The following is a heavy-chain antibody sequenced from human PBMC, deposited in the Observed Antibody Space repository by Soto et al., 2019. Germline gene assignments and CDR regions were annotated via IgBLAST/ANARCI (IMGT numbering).Heavy chain of an antibody. CDR1: GFTFNTHC. Sequence: PGGSLSLSCTGSGFTFNTHCMHWVRQAPGKGLVWVSRIYFDGITTNYADSVKGRLTVSRDNAKNTVYLHVNTLRDEDTAVYYCARGGAMGVDYWGQGTLVTVS. CDR3: ARGGAMGVDY. J-gene: IGHJ4*02. V-gene: IGHV3-74*01. CDR2: IYFDGITT. D-gene: IGHD1-26*01.